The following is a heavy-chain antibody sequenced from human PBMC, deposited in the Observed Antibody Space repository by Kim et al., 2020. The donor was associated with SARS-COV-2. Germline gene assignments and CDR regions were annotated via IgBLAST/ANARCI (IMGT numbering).Heavy chain of an antibody. CDR1: GFTFSSYW. V-gene: IGHV3-7*01. J-gene: IGHJ4*02. Sequence: GGSLRLSCAASGFTFSSYWLSWVRQAPGQGLECVANIKPDGSQKGYVDSVKGRFTISGDNAKNSLYLQMNSLRAEDTAVYYCASQFGRPDHYWGQGTVVT. CDR3: ASQFGRPDHY. CDR2: IKPDGSQK. D-gene: IGHD3-10*01.